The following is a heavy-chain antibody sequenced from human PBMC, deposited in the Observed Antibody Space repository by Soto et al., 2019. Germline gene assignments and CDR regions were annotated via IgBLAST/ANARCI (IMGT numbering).Heavy chain of an antibody. Sequence: QVQLVQSGAEVKKPGASVKVSCKASGYTFTSYGISWVRQAPGQGLEWMGWISAYNGNTNYAQKLQGXVXTXTXXSTSTAYMELRSLRSDDTAVYSCARDWAAAGPFDYWGQGTLVTVSS. J-gene: IGHJ4*02. D-gene: IGHD6-13*01. CDR1: GYTFTSYG. CDR3: ARDWAAAGPFDY. CDR2: ISAYNGNT. V-gene: IGHV1-18*01.